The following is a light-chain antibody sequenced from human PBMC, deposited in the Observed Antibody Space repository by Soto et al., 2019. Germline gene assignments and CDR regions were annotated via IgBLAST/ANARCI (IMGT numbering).Light chain of an antibody. CDR1: QSVGSN. CDR2: GAS. Sequence: EIVMTQSPSTLSVSPGERATLSCRASQSVGSNLALYQQKPGQAPRLLIYGASTRATGIPARFSGSGSGTEFTLTISRLEPEDFAVYYCQQRSNWPPTFGQGTRLEIK. V-gene: IGKV3-15*01. CDR3: QQRSNWPPT. J-gene: IGKJ5*01.